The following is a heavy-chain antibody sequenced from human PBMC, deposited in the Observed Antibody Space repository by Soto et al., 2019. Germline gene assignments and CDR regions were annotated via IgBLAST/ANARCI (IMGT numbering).Heavy chain of an antibody. CDR2: ISYDGSIK. CDR3: AKESVVVITDY. D-gene: IGHD3-22*01. V-gene: IGHV3-30*18. J-gene: IGHJ4*02. Sequence: QVQLVESGGGVVQPGRSLRLSCAASGFTFSSYGMHCVRQAPGKGLEWVAVISYDGSIKYYADSVKGRFTISRDNSKNTLYLQMNSLRAEDTAVYYCAKESVVVITDYWGQGTLVTVSS. CDR1: GFTFSSYG.